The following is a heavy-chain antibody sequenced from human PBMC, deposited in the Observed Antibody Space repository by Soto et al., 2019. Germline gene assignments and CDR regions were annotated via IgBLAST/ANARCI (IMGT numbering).Heavy chain of an antibody. V-gene: IGHV4-4*07. Sequence: SETMYLSWGVAGVSIITLDWTWIRQPAGKGLEWLGRVYSSGRTTYNPSLKSRLTMSVDTSKNQFSLHLTSVTAADTAVYYCGRREDTFDCWGQGISVIVS. D-gene: IGHD6-25*01. CDR2: VYSSGRT. J-gene: IGHJ4*02. CDR1: GVSIITLD. CDR3: GRREDTFDC.